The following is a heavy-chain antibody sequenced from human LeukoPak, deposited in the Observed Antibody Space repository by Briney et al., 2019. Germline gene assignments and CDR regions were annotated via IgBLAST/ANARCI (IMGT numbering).Heavy chain of an antibody. CDR1: GFTFSSYA. V-gene: IGHV3-48*04. CDR3: ARVPGPANYYDSSGYYYVGYFQH. Sequence: GGSLRLSCAASGFTFSSYAMSWVRQAPGKGLEWVSYISSSSSTIYYADSVKGRFTISRDNAKNSLYLQMNSLRAEDTAVYYCARVPGPANYYDSSGYYYVGYFQHWGQGTLVTVSS. J-gene: IGHJ1*01. CDR2: ISSSSSTI. D-gene: IGHD3-22*01.